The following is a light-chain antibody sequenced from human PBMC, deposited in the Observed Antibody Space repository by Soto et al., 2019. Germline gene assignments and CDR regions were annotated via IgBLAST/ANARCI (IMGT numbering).Light chain of an antibody. J-gene: IGLJ7*01. Sequence: QSVLTQPPSVSGAPWQRVTISCTGTISNIGAGHAVHWYRQFPGAAPKLLIYGDTHRPSGVPDRFSGSKSATSAYLVITGLQAEDEADYYCQSYDTSLRGWLFGGGTQLTVL. CDR1: ISNIGAGHA. CDR3: QSYDTSLRGWL. V-gene: IGLV1-40*01. CDR2: GDT.